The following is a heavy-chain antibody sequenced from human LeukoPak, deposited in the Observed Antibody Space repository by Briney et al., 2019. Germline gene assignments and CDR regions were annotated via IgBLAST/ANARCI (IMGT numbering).Heavy chain of an antibody. Sequence: SETLSLTCTVSGGSLRSNDYYWGFIRQPPGKGLEWIGSISYSGVTYYNPSLKSRVTSSVDTSKNQFSLRLSSVTAADTAVYYCARSLQWLLRYFDTWGQGTLVTVSS. CDR1: GGSLRSNDYY. CDR2: ISYSGVT. J-gene: IGHJ4*02. V-gene: IGHV4-39*07. D-gene: IGHD6-19*01. CDR3: ARSLQWLLRYFDT.